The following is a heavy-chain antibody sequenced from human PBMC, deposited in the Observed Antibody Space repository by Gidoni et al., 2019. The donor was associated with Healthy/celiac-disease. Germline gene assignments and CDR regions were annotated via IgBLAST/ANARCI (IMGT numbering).Heavy chain of an antibody. CDR1: GFTLSSYD. Sequence: EVQLVASGGGLVQPGGSLRLSCAASGFTLSSYDMHWVRQATGKGLEWVSAIGTSGDTYYPGSVKGRFTLSRENAKNSLYLQMNSLRAGDTAVYYCARGLAAAGFYYYYYGMDVWGQGTTVTVSS. V-gene: IGHV3-13*01. CDR3: ARGLAAAGFYYYYYGMDV. J-gene: IGHJ6*02. CDR2: IGTSGDT. D-gene: IGHD6-13*01.